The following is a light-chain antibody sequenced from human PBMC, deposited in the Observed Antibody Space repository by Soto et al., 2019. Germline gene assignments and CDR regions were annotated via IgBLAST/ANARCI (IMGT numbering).Light chain of an antibody. V-gene: IGLV1-44*01. Sequence: QSVLTQPPSASGTPGQRVTISCSGGSSNIGSNVVNWYQQLPGTAPKLLIHSNNQLPSGVPDRFSGSKSGTSASLAISGLQSEDEADYYCAAWDDSLNGPLFGGVTKLTVL. CDR1: SSNIGSNV. CDR3: AAWDDSLNGPL. J-gene: IGLJ2*01. CDR2: SNN.